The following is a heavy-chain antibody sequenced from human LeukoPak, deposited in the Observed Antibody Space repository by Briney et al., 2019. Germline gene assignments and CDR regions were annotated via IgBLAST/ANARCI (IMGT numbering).Heavy chain of an antibody. J-gene: IGHJ4*02. CDR1: GFTFSSYA. Sequence: PGGSLRLSCAASGFTFSSYAMHWVRQAPGKGLEWVAVISYDGSNKYYADSVKGRFTISRDNSKNTLYLQMNSLRAEHTAVYYCARVEGVRSGWYQYWGQGTLVTVSS. D-gene: IGHD6-19*01. V-gene: IGHV3-30*04. CDR2: ISYDGSNK. CDR3: ARVEGVRSGWYQY.